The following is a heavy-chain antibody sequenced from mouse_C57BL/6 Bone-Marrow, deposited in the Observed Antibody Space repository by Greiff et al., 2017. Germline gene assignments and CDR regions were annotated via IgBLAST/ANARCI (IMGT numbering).Heavy chain of an antibody. CDR2: IYPRSGNT. Sequence: VQLQQSGAELARPGASVKLSCKASGYTFTSYGISWVKQRTGQGLEWIGEIYPRSGNTYYNEKFKGKATLTADKSSSTAYMELRRLTSEDSAVYFCAREGCDYDEGGAMDYWGQGTSVTVSS. CDR1: GYTFTSYG. D-gene: IGHD2-4*01. J-gene: IGHJ4*01. CDR3: AREGCDYDEGGAMDY. V-gene: IGHV1-81*01.